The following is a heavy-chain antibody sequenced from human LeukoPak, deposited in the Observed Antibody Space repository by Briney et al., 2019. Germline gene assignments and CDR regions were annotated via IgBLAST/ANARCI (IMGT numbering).Heavy chain of an antibody. CDR1: GYTFTSYG. D-gene: IGHD6-19*01. V-gene: IGHV1-18*04. J-gene: IGHJ4*02. CDR2: ISAYNGNT. CDR3: ARGGVCAYSSGWYCFDY. Sequence: GASVKVSCKASGYTFTSYGISWVRQAPGQGLEWMGGISAYNGNTNYAQKLQGTVTMTTDTSTSTAYMELRSLRSDDTAVYYCARGGVCAYSSGWYCFDYWGQGTLVTVSS.